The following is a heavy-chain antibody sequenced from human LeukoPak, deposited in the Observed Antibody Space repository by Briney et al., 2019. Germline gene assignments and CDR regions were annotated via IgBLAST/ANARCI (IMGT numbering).Heavy chain of an antibody. CDR3: ARAHAAAGIDY. D-gene: IGHD6-13*01. CDR2: INPNSGGT. CDR1: GYTFTSYY. V-gene: IGHV1-2*06. J-gene: IGHJ4*02. Sequence: ASVKVSCKASGYTFTSYYMHWVRQAPGQGLEWMGRINPNSGGTNYAQKFQGRVTITRNTSIRTAYMELSSLRSEDTAVYYCARAHAAAGIDYWGQGTLVTVSS.